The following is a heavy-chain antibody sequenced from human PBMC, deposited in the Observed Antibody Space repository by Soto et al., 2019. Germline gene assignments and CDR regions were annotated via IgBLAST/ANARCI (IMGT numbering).Heavy chain of an antibody. CDR3: ARANYDSSGYYYFDY. CDR1: GFTFSSYG. D-gene: IGHD3-22*01. CDR2: ISYDGSNK. Sequence: QVQLVESGGGVVQPGRSLRLSFAASGFTFSSYGMHWVRQAPGKGLEWVAVISYDGSNKYYADSVKGRFTISRDNSKNTLYLQMNSLRAEDTAVYYCARANYDSSGYYYFDYWGQGTLVTVSS. V-gene: IGHV3-30*03. J-gene: IGHJ4*02.